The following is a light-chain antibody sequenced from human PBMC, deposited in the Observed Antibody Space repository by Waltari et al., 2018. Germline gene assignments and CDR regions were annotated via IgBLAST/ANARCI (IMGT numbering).Light chain of an antibody. J-gene: IGLJ2*01. V-gene: IGLV2-23*02. CDR3: CSYGGSSTFVI. CDR2: QVS. CDR1: SSDVGSFNL. Sequence: QSALTQPASVSGSPGQSITISCTGTSSDVGSFNLVSWYQQHPNKAPKLMIYQVSKRPSGLSKRFSRSKSGNTASLTISGLQAEDEAEYSCCSYGGSSTFVIFGGGTKLTVL.